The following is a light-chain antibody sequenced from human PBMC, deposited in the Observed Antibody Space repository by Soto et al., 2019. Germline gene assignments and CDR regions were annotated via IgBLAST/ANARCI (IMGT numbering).Light chain of an antibody. J-gene: IGLJ3*02. CDR3: QVWDSSSDQVV. CDR1: NIGSKS. V-gene: IGLV3-21*04. CDR2: YDN. Sequence: SYELTQPPSVSVAPGQTARISCGGTNIGSKSVHWYRQRPGQAPVLLISYDNDRPSEIPERVSASNSGNTVTLTFSRAEAGDEADYYCQVWDSSSDQVVFGGGTKVTVL.